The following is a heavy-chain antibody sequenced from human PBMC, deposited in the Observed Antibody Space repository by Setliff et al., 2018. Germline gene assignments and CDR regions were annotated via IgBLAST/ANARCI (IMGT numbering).Heavy chain of an antibody. CDR3: ARVRNTQNGFFDY. CDR1: GYSISSGYY. CDR2: IYHHGSS. J-gene: IGHJ4*02. Sequence: SETLSLTCAVSGYSISSGYYWGWIRQAPGRGLEWIGSIYHHGSSYYNPSLNSRLTISVDTSKNQFSLRLTSVTAADTAIYYCARVRNTQNGFFDYWSQGTLVTVSS. D-gene: IGHD1-1*01. V-gene: IGHV4-38-2*01.